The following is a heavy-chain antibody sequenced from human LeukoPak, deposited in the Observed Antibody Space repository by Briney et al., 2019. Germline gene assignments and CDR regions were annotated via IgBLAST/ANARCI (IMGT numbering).Heavy chain of an antibody. Sequence: SETLPLTCTVSGGSISSYYWSWIRQPPGKGLEWIAHISSSGSAIYNPSLMSRVSMAVDTSKNQFSLRLISVTAADTAVYYCAREWSGFDFWGQGIMVTVSS. D-gene: IGHD2-15*01. J-gene: IGHJ3*01. CDR2: ISSSGSA. V-gene: IGHV4-59*01. CDR3: AREWSGFDF. CDR1: GGSISSYY.